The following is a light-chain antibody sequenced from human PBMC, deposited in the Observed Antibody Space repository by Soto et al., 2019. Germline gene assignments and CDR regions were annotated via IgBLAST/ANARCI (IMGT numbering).Light chain of an antibody. CDR3: QKYNSAPPLT. CDR1: QGISNY. V-gene: IGKV1-27*01. J-gene: IGKJ4*01. Sequence: DIQMTQSPSSLSASVGDRVTITCRASQGISNYLAWYQQRPGKVPKLLIYAASTLQSGVPSRFSGSGSGTDFTLTISSLQPEDVATYYCQKYNSAPPLTFGGGTKVEIK. CDR2: AAS.